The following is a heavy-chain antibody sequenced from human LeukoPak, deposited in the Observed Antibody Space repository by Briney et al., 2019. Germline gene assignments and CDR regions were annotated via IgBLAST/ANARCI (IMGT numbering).Heavy chain of an antibody. CDR3: ARDEYDFWSGYYLETSNYFDY. CDR1: GFTFSSYG. D-gene: IGHD3-3*01. J-gene: IGHJ4*02. V-gene: IGHV3-23*01. CDR2: ISGSGGST. Sequence: GGTLRLSCAASGFTFSSYGMSWVRQAPGKGLEWVSAISGSGGSTYYADSVKGRFTISRDNSKNSLYLQMNSLRAEDTAVYYCARDEYDFWSGYYLETSNYFDYWGQGTLVTVSS.